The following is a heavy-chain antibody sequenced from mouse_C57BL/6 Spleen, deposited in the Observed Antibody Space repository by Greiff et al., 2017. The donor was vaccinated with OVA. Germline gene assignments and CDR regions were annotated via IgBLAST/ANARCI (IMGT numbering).Heavy chain of an antibody. Sequence: LQQSGGGLVQPGGSMKLSCVASGFTFSNYWMNWVRQSPEKGLEWVAQIRLKSDNYATHYAESVKGRFTISRDDSKSSVYLQMNNLRAEDTGIYYCTVYDYDVGFAYWGQGTLVTVSA. D-gene: IGHD2-4*01. CDR3: TVYDYDVGFAY. V-gene: IGHV6-3*01. CDR1: GFTFSNYW. J-gene: IGHJ3*01. CDR2: IRLKSDNYAT.